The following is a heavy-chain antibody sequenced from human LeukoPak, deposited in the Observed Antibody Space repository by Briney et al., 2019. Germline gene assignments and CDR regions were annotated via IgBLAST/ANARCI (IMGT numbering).Heavy chain of an antibody. CDR3: ARYYRPAYYFDY. J-gene: IGHJ4*02. Sequence: KTSETLSLTCAVYGGSFSGYYWSWIRQPPGKGLEWIGEINHSGSTNYNPSLKSRVTISVDTSKNQFSLKLSSVTAADTAVYYCARYYRPAYYFDYWGQGTLVTVSS. CDR1: GGSFSGYY. D-gene: IGHD2/OR15-2a*01. CDR2: INHSGST. V-gene: IGHV4-34*01.